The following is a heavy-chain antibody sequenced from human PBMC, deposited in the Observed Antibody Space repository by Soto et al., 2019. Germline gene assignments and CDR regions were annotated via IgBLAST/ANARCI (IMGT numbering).Heavy chain of an antibody. CDR2: INPSGGST. J-gene: IGHJ6*02. CDR1: GYTFTSHY. Sequence: GASVKVSCKASGYTFTSHYMHWVRQAPGQGLEWMGIINPSGGSTSYAQKFQGRVTMTRDTPTSTVYRELSSLRSEDTAVYFCARVPSPFDFYYAMDVWGQGTTVTVSS. V-gene: IGHV1-46*01. CDR3: ARVPSPFDFYYAMDV. D-gene: IGHD3-16*01.